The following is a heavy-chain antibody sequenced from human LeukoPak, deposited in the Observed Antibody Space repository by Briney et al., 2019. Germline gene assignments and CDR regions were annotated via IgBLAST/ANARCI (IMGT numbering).Heavy chain of an antibody. CDR2: IYYSGST. CDR1: GGSISSGDYY. CDR3: AREALEYSTYYYYYYYMDV. D-gene: IGHD6-6*01. V-gene: IGHV4-30-4*08. J-gene: IGHJ6*03. Sequence: SETLSLTCTVSGGSISSGDYYWSWIRQPPGKGLEWIEYIYYSGSTYYNPSLKSRVTISVDTSKNQFSLKLSSVTAADTAVYYCAREALEYSTYYYYYYYMDVWGKGTTVTVSS.